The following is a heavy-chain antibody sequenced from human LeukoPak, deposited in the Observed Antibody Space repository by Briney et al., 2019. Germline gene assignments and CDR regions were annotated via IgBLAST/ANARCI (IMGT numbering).Heavy chain of an antibody. J-gene: IGHJ6*03. V-gene: IGHV4-39*07. CDR1: GGSISSSSYY. Sequence: PSETLSLTCTVSGGSISSSSYYWGWIRQPPGKGLEWIGSIYYSGSTYYNPSLKSRVTISVDTSKNQFSLKLSSVTAADTAVYYCARGVPYGDLYYYYYMDVWGKGTTVTVSS. D-gene: IGHD4-17*01. CDR2: IYYSGST. CDR3: ARGVPYGDLYYYYYMDV.